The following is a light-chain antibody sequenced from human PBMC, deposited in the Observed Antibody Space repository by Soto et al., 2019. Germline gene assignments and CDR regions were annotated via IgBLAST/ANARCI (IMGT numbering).Light chain of an antibody. CDR1: PHVSSN. V-gene: IGKV3-15*01. J-gene: IGKJ2*01. CDR3: QQYNNWPYT. CDR2: RAS. Sequence: EIVMTQSPATLSVSPGGGATFACRAGPHVSSNLAWSRKKPGQAPTLLIYRASTRATGIPARFSGSGSGTEFTLNISSLQSEDFAVYYCQQYNNWPYTFGQGTKLEIK.